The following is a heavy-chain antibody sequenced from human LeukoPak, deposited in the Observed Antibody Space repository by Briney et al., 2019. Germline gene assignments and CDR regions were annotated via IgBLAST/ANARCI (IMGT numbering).Heavy chain of an antibody. J-gene: IGHJ4*02. CDR1: GFTFSTSA. CDR2: ISEGGGTS. V-gene: IGHV3-23*01. CDR3: AKVYCSSTSCPNFYFDY. Sequence: GESLRLSCAASGFTFSTSAMTWVRQAPGKGLEWVSTISEGGGTSYYYADSVKGRFTISRDNSKNTLYLQMNSLRAEDTAVYYCAKVYCSSTSCPNFYFDYWGQGTLVTVSS. D-gene: IGHD2-2*01.